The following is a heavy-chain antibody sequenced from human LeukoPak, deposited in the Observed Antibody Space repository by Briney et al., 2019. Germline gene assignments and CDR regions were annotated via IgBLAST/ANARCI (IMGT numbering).Heavy chain of an antibody. CDR1: GNSISSGYY. CDR3: ARGRSEWELTAFDY. V-gene: IGHV4-38-2*01. J-gene: IGHJ4*02. Sequence: SETLSLTCAVSGNSISSGYYWGWIRQPPGKGLEWIGSIYHSGSTYYNPSLKSRVTISVDTSKNQFSLKLSSVTAADTAVYYCARGRSEWELTAFDYWGQGTLVTVSS. D-gene: IGHD1-26*01. CDR2: IYHSGST.